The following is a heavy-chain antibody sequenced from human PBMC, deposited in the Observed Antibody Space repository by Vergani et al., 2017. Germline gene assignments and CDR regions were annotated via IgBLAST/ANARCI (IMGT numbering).Heavy chain of an antibody. J-gene: IGHJ6*03. V-gene: IGHV1-69*01. Sequence: QVQLVQSGSELKKPGASVKVSCKASGGTFSSYAISWVRQAPGQGLEWMGGIIPIFGTANYAQKFQGRVTITADESTSTAYMELSSLRSEDTAVYYCARMGNNWNDPDYYYYMDVWGKGTTVTVSS. CDR1: GGTFSSYA. CDR2: IIPIFGTA. D-gene: IGHD1-20*01. CDR3: ARMGNNWNDPDYYYYMDV.